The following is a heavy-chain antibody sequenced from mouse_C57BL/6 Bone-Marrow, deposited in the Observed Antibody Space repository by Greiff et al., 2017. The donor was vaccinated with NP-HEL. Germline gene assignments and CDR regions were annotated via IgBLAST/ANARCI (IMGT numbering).Heavy chain of an antibody. CDR2: ISDGGSYT. D-gene: IGHD3-2*02. J-gene: IGHJ2*01. CDR1: GFTFSSYA. Sequence: EVQRVESGGGLVKPGGSLKLSCAASGFTFSSYAMSWVRQTPEKRLEWVATISDGGSYTYYPDNVKGRFTISRDNAKNNLYLQMSHLKSEDTAMYYCARDTTAQATYYCDYWGQGTTPTVSS. V-gene: IGHV5-4*01. CDR3: ARDTTAQATYYCDY.